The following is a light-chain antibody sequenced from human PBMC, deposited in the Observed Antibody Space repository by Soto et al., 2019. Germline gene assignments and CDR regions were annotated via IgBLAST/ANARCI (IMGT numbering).Light chain of an antibody. Sequence: DIQMTQSPSTLSASVGDRVTITCRASQRISSWLAWYQQKPGKAPKLLIYKASSLETGVPSRFSGSGSGTEFNLTISSLQPDDFATYYCQKYNSYYTFAQGTNVDIK. CDR1: QRISSW. J-gene: IGKJ2*01. V-gene: IGKV1-5*03. CDR2: KAS. CDR3: QKYNSYYT.